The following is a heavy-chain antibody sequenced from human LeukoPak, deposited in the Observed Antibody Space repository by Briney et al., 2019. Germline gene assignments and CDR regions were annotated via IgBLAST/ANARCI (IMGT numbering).Heavy chain of an antibody. CDR1: GASINNYY. Sequence: SETLSLTCTVSGASINNYYWSWIRQPPGKGLEWIGYIYYYGSTNYNPSLKSRVTISVDTSKNQFSLRLTSVTAADTAVYYCVRLRGSSGPIDHWGQGTLVTVSS. D-gene: IGHD3-22*01. CDR3: VRLRGSSGPIDH. V-gene: IGHV4-59*01. J-gene: IGHJ4*02. CDR2: IYYYGST.